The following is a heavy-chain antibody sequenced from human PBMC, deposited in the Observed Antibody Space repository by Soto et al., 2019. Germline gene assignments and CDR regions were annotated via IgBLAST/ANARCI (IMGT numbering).Heavy chain of an antibody. CDR1: GGTFSSYA. CDR2: IIPIFGTV. V-gene: IGHV1-69*13. Sequence: ASVKVSCKASGGTFSSYAISWVRQAPGQGLEWVGGIIPIFGTVSYAQKFQGRVTITADESTSTAYMELSSLRSEDTAVYYCARVVDSSGWYSPGAVLDYWGQGTLVTVSS. J-gene: IGHJ4*02. D-gene: IGHD6-19*01. CDR3: ARVVDSSGWYSPGAVLDY.